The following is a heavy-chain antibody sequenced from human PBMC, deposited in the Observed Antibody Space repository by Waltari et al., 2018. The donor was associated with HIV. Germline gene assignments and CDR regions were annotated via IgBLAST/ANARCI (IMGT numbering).Heavy chain of an antibody. Sequence: QVHLQQWGTGLLKPWETLSLTCALYGGSFNGYFWSWIRQPPGKGLEWIGEVTPLGVITYKPSLKSRVTISVDTSKNQFSRILRSVRDVDTAFYFCTRAGFAHGSSSWSQGTPVTVSS. CDR1: GGSFNGYF. CDR2: VTPLGVI. V-gene: IGHV4-34*02. CDR3: TRAGFAHGSSS. J-gene: IGHJ5*02. D-gene: IGHD6-6*01.